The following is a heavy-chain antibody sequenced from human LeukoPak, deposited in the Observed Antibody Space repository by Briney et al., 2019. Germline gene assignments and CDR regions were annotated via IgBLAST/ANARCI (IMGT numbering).Heavy chain of an antibody. D-gene: IGHD6-19*01. CDR3: ATDIAVAGTSYFQH. CDR1: GYTFTGYY. V-gene: IGHV1-24*01. Sequence: ASVKVSCKASGYTFTGYYMHWVRQAPGQGLEWMGGFDPEDGETIYAQKFQGRVTMTEDTSTDTAYMELSSLRSEDTAVYYCATDIAVAGTSYFQHWGQGTLVTISS. CDR2: FDPEDGET. J-gene: IGHJ1*01.